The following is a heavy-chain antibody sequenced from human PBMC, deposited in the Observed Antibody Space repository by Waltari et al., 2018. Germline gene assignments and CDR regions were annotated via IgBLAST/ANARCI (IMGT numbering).Heavy chain of an antibody. J-gene: IGHJ4*02. CDR3: ARGTPYDY. V-gene: IGHV5-51*01. CDR2: NHPSDSET. Sequence: EVQLVQSGAEVKKPGESLKISCKASGYNFTSYWIGWVRQMPGKGLEWVGINHPSDSETRYSPSVRGQVTISVDKSITTAYLQLSSLEPPDTAMYYCARGTPYDYWGQGTLVTAAS. CDR1: GYNFTSYW. D-gene: IGHD1-1*01.